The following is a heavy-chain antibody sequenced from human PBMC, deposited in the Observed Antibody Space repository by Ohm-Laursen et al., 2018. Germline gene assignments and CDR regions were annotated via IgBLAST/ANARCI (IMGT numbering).Heavy chain of an antibody. J-gene: IGHJ4*02. Sequence: SLRLSCAAPGFTFRNYAMTWVRQAPGKGLEWVSSVSGSGDTTYYADSVKGRFTISRDNSKNTVYLQMNSLRAEDTAVYYCAKDATVTRTWYYFDYWGQGGLVTVSS. CDR3: AKDATVTRTWYYFDY. D-gene: IGHD4-17*01. V-gene: IGHV3-23*01. CDR1: GFTFRNYA. CDR2: VSGSGDTT.